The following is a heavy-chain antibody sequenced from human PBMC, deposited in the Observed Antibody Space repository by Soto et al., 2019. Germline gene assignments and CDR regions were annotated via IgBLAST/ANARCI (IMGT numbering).Heavy chain of an antibody. V-gene: IGHV4-34*01. J-gene: IGHJ6*03. CDR3: ARGLGYCSGGSCSRTSWVNYYYYYYMDV. CDR2: INHSGST. D-gene: IGHD2-15*01. Sequence: PSETLSLTCAVYGGSFSGYYWSWIRQPPGKGLEWIGEINHSGSTNYNPSLKSRVTISVDTSKNQFSLKLSSVTAADTAVYYCARGLGYCSGGSCSRTSWVNYYYYYYMDVWGKGTTVTVSS. CDR1: GGSFSGYY.